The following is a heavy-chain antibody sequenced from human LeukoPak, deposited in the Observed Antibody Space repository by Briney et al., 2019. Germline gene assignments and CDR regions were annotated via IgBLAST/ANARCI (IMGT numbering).Heavy chain of an antibody. CDR3: ARDANYYDSSDAFDI. D-gene: IGHD3-22*01. Sequence: SETLSLTCTVSGGSISSGGYYWSWIRQHPGKGLEWIGYIYYSGSTYYNPSLKSRVTISVDTSKNQSSLKLSSVTAADTAVYYCARDANYYDSSDAFDIWGQGTMVTVSS. J-gene: IGHJ3*02. CDR2: IYYSGST. V-gene: IGHV4-31*03. CDR1: GGSISSGGYY.